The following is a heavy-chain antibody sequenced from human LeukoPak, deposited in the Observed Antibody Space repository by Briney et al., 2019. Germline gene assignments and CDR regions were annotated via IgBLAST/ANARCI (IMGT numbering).Heavy chain of an antibody. Sequence: PGGSLRLSCAASGFTFSSYGMHWVRQAPGKGLEWVAFIRYDGSNKYYADSVKGRFTISRDNSKNTLYLQMNSLRAEDTAVYYCAKDAALLWFGERLRAGDYMDVWGKGTTVTISS. CDR2: IRYDGSNK. CDR3: AKDAALLWFGERLRAGDYMDV. CDR1: GFTFSSYG. J-gene: IGHJ6*03. V-gene: IGHV3-30*02. D-gene: IGHD3-10*01.